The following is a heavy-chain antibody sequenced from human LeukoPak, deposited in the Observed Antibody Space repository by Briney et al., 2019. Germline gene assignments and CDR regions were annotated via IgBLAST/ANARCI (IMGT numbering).Heavy chain of an antibody. CDR1: GGSFSGQY. J-gene: IGHJ4*02. V-gene: IGHV4-34*01. D-gene: IGHD2-2*01. CDR2: INHSGSI. Sequence: PSETLSLTCAVPGGSFSGQYWTWVRQFPGKGLEWIGEINHSGSINYNPSLKSRVTMSKDMSKNHFSLSLSSVTAADTAMYYCARDLLSSICYDWGQATLVTVSS. CDR3: ARDLLSSICYD.